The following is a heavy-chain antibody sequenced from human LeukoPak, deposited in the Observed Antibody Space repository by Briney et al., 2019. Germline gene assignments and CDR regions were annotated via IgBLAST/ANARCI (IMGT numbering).Heavy chain of an antibody. CDR1: GFTFSSYE. CDR3: ASISLVGDPQFDY. CDR2: ISSSGSTI. Sequence: GGSLRLSCAASGFTFSSYEMNWVRQAPGKGLEWVSYISSSGSTIYYADSVKGRFTISRDNAKNSLYLQMNSLRAEDTAVYYCASISLVGDPQFDYWGQGTLVTVSS. D-gene: IGHD1-26*01. V-gene: IGHV3-48*03. J-gene: IGHJ4*02.